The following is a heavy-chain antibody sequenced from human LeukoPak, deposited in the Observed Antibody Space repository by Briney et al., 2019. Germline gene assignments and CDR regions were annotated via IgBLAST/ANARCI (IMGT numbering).Heavy chain of an antibody. V-gene: IGHV4-39*01. CDR1: GGSISSSSYY. CDR3: AVDCTNGVCYTDY. Sequence: PSETLSLTCTVSGGSISSSSYYWGWIRQPPGKGLEWIGSIYYSGSTYYNPSLKRRVTISVDTSKNQFSLKLSSVTAADTAVYYCAVDCTNGVCYTDYWGQGTLVTVSS. CDR2: IYYSGST. D-gene: IGHD2-8*01. J-gene: IGHJ4*02.